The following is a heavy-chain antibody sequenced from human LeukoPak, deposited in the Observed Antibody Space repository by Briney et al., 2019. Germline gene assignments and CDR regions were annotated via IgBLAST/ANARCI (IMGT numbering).Heavy chain of an antibody. J-gene: IGHJ4*02. V-gene: IGHV4-59*12. CDR2: IYYSGST. CDR3: ARRRGYSYGYGLFDY. CDR1: GGSISSYY. D-gene: IGHD5-18*01. Sequence: SETLSLTCTVSGGSISSYYWSWIRQPPGKGLEWIGYIYYSGSTNYNPSLKSRVTISVDTSKNQFSLKLSSVTAADTAVYYCARRRGYSYGYGLFDYWGQGTLVTVSS.